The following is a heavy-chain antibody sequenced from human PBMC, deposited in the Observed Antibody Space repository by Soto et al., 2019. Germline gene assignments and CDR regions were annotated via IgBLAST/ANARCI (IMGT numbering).Heavy chain of an antibody. CDR2: ISAYNGNT. D-gene: IGHD6-6*01. V-gene: IGHV1-18*01. CDR1: GYTFTSYG. Sequence: QVQLVQSGAEVKKPGASVKVSCKASGYTFTSYGISWVRQAPGQGLEWMGWISAYNGNTNYAQKLQGRVTMTTDTSTSTAYMELRSLRSADPAVYYCARASVGTHSSSRGGDYWGQGTLVTVSS. CDR3: ARASVGTHSSSRGGDY. J-gene: IGHJ4*02.